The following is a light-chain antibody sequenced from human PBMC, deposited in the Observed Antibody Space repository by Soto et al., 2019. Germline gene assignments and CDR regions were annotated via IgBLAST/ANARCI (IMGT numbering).Light chain of an antibody. J-gene: IGKJ5*01. CDR1: QTISSW. CDR3: QQYHTSSIT. Sequence: DIQVTQSPSSVSASVGDRVTITCRASQTISSWLAWYQQKPGKAPTLLIYDASTLERGVPSRFSGTGSGAEFTLSIDSLQPDDFATYYCQQYHTSSITSGQGTRLEIK. V-gene: IGKV1-5*01. CDR2: DAS.